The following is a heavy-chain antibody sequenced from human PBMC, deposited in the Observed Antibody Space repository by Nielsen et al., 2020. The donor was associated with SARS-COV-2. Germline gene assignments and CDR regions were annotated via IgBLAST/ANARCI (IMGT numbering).Heavy chain of an antibody. CDR1: GFTFGDYA. V-gene: IGHV3-33*01. CDR3: ARDPRLFGSYYGMDV. D-gene: IGHD2-21*01. J-gene: IGHJ6*02. CDR2: IWYDGSNK. Sequence: GESLKISCTASGFTFGDYAMSWVRQAPGKGLEWVAVIWYDGSNKYYADSVKGRFTISRDNSKNTLYLQMNSLRAEDTAVYYCARDPRLFGSYYGMDVWGQGTTVTVSS.